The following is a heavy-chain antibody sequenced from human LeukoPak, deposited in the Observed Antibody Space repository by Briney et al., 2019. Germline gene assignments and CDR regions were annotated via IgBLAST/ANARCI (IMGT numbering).Heavy chain of an antibody. Sequence: GASVKVSCKASGYTFTSYGISWVRQAPGQGLEWMGWISAYNGNTNYAQKLQGIVPMPTDISTRTAYMEQRRLSSDDTSVYFCAMYSAVMGKYSSGRVFFDYWGQGTLVSVSS. CDR2: ISAYNGNT. CDR1: GYTFTSYG. CDR3: AMYSAVMGKYSSGRVFFDY. V-gene: IGHV1-18*01. D-gene: IGHD6-19*01. J-gene: IGHJ4*02.